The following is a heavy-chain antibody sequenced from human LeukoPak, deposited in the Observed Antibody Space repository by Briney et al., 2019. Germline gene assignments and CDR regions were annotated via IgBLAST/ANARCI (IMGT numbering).Heavy chain of an antibody. Sequence: KSSETLSLTCTVSGGSISSHYWSWVRQTPGKGLEWIGHIYHSGNTKYNSARKGRVTISDDASKNQFSLRLSSVTAADTAVYFCARGYDFWSGVMSDAFDIWGRGTKVTVSS. D-gene: IGHD3-3*01. CDR3: ARGYDFWSGVMSDAFDI. V-gene: IGHV4-59*11. J-gene: IGHJ3*02. CDR1: GGSISSHY. CDR2: IYHSGNT.